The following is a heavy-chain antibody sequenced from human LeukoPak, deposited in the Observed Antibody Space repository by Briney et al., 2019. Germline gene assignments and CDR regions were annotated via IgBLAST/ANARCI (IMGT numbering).Heavy chain of an antibody. V-gene: IGHV3-30*18. CDR3: AKDLVIWWELQGIGAFDI. CDR2: ISYDGSNK. Sequence: GGSLRLSCAASGFTFSSYTMNWVRQPPGKGLEWVAVISYDGSNKYYADSVKGRFTISRDNSKNTLYLQMNSLRAEDTAVYYCAKDLVIWWELQGIGAFDIWGQGTMVTVSS. D-gene: IGHD1-26*01. CDR1: GFTFSSYT. J-gene: IGHJ3*02.